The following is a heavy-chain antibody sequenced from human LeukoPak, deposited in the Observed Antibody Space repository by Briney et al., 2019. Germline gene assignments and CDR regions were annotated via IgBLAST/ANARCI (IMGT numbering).Heavy chain of an antibody. V-gene: IGHV1-18*01. D-gene: IGHD2-15*01. J-gene: IGHJ4*02. CDR2: ISAYNGNT. CDR1: GYTFTSYG. Sequence: ASVKVSCKASGYTFTSYGISWVRQAPGQGLEWMGWISAYNGNTNYAQKLQGRVTMTTDTSTSTAYTELRSLRSDDTAVYYCARASMGGGYFDYWGQGTLVTVSS. CDR3: ARASMGGGYFDY.